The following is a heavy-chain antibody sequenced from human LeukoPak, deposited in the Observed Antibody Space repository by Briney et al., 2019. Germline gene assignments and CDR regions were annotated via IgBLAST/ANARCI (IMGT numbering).Heavy chain of an antibody. CDR3: ARRSPTPYYYYMDV. V-gene: IGHV1-18*01. CDR1: GYTFMHYG. D-gene: IGHD2-15*01. Sequence: ASVKVSCKASGYTFMHYGIHWVRQAPGQGLEWLGWISANNGDTNYAQKLQGRVTMTTDTSTSTAYMVLRSLTSDDTAVYYCARRSPTPYYYYMDVWGNGTTVTVSS. CDR2: ISANNGDT. J-gene: IGHJ6*03.